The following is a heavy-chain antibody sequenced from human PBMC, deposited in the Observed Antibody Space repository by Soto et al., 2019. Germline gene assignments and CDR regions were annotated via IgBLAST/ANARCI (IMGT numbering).Heavy chain of an antibody. CDR2: ISSGSDTI. Sequence: EVLLLESGGGLVQPGGSLRLSCAASGFTFGSYPMTWVRQAPGKGLEWVPSISSGSDTIFYADSVKGRFTISRDNSRSTLYLQMNRLRAEDMAIYYCARILYSSQRDGVDVWGQGTTVTVSS. D-gene: IGHD2-8*01. J-gene: IGHJ6*02. CDR3: ARILYSSQRDGVDV. V-gene: IGHV3-23*01. CDR1: GFTFGSYP.